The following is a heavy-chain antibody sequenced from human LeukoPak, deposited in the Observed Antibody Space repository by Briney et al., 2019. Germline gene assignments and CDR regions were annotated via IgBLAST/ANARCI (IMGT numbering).Heavy chain of an antibody. V-gene: IGHV3-21*01. CDR1: VFTLSSYS. CDR3: ASRLYSSSSVDY. J-gene: IGHJ4*02. CDR2: ISSSSSYI. Sequence: PGGSLRLSCAASVFTLSSYSMSWVRQAPGKGLEWVSSISSSSSYIYYADSVKGRFTISRDNAKDSLYLQINILRAEDTAVYYCASRLYSSSSVDYWGQGTLVTVSS. D-gene: IGHD6-13*01.